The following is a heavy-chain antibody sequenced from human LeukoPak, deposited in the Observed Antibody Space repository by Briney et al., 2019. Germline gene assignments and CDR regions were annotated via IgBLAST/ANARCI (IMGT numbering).Heavy chain of an antibody. D-gene: IGHD3-3*01. CDR1: GFTFSSYA. Sequence: PGGSLRLSCAASGFTFSSYAMHWVRQAPGKGLEWVAVISYDGSNKYYADSVKGRFTISRDNSKNTLYLQMNSLRAEDTAVYYCARVRQYYDFWSGYYVGDYYYGMDVWGQGTTVTVSS. CDR3: ARVRQYYDFWSGYYVGDYYYGMDV. V-gene: IGHV3-30*04. J-gene: IGHJ6*02. CDR2: ISYDGSNK.